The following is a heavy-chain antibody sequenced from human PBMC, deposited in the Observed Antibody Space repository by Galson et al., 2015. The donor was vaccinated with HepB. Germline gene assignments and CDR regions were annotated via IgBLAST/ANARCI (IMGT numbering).Heavy chain of an antibody. CDR2: ISYDGSNK. CDR1: GFTFGDYA. CDR3: AKDGPFSGAFGELYPEYFQH. Sequence: SLRLSCAASGFTFGDYAMSWVRQAPGKGLEWVAVISYDGSNKYYADSVKGRFTISRDNSKNTLYLQMNSLRAEDTAVYYCAKDGPFSGAFGELYPEYFQHWGQGTLVTVSS. D-gene: IGHD3-10*01. V-gene: IGHV3-30*01. J-gene: IGHJ1*01.